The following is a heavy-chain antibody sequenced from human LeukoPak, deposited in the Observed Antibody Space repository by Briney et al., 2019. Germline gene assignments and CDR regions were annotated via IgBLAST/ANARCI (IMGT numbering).Heavy chain of an antibody. Sequence: ASVKVSCKASGYTFTSQDINWVRQATGQGLEWMGWMNPNSGNTGYAQKFQGRVIMTRDTSINTAYMQLYSLRSDDTAVYYCARGYSSTMRTTGNDYWGQGTLVTVSS. CDR1: GYTFTSQD. J-gene: IGHJ4*02. CDR3: ARGYSSTMRTTGNDY. CDR2: MNPNSGNT. D-gene: IGHD1-1*01. V-gene: IGHV1-8*01.